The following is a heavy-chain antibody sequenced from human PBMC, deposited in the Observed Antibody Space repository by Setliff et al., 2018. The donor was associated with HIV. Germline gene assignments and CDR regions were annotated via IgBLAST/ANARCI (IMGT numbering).Heavy chain of an antibody. Sequence: ASVKVSCKASRSTFNSHTINWVRQAPGQGLDWMGRIIPILGVVNYAQRFQGKVTITADKSTSTAYMELTSLRFDDTAVYYCARGMDYYDTSGYYQYYFDYWGQGTLVTVSS. D-gene: IGHD3-22*01. CDR2: IIPILGVV. J-gene: IGHJ4*02. CDR1: RSTFNSHT. CDR3: ARGMDYYDTSGYYQYYFDY. V-gene: IGHV1-69*02.